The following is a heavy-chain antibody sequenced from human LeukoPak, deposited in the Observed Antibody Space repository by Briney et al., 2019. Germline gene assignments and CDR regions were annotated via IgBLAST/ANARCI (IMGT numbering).Heavy chain of an antibody. J-gene: IGHJ6*02. CDR1: GFTFSSYG. D-gene: IGHD1-26*01. V-gene: IGHV3-30*03. CDR2: ISYDGSNK. Sequence: GGSLRLSCAASGFTFSSYGMHWVRQAPGKGLEWVAVISYDGSNKYYADSVKGRFTISRDNSKNTLYLQMNSLRAEDTAVYYCARDRGSGSYSWYYYYGMDVWGQGTTVTVSS. CDR3: ARDRGSGSYSWYYYYGMDV.